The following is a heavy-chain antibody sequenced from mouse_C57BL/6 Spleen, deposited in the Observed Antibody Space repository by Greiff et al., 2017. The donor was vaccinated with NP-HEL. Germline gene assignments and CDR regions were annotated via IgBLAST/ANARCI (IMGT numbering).Heavy chain of an antibody. D-gene: IGHD2-3*01. J-gene: IGHJ1*03. Sequence: QVQLQQSGAELVRPGASVTLSCKASGYTFTDYEMHWVKQTPVHGLEWIGAIDPETGGTAYNQKFKGKAILTADKSSSTAYMELRSLTSEDSAVYYCTRGMVTRSWYFDVWGTGTTVTVSS. CDR1: GYTFTDYE. CDR2: IDPETGGT. CDR3: TRGMVTRSWYFDV. V-gene: IGHV1-15*01.